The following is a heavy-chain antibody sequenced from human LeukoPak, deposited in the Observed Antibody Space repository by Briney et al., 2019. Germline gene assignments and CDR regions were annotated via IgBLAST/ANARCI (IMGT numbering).Heavy chain of an antibody. CDR2: ISSSSSTI. CDR1: GFTFSSYS. D-gene: IGHD2-15*01. J-gene: IGHJ4*02. CDR3: ARDLYCSGGSCRDY. V-gene: IGHV3-48*04. Sequence: GGSLRLSCAASGFTFSSYSMNWVRQAPGKGLEWVSYISSSSSTIYYADSVKGRFTISRDNAKNSLYLQMNSLRAEDTAVYYCARDLYCSGGSCRDYWGQGTLVTVSS.